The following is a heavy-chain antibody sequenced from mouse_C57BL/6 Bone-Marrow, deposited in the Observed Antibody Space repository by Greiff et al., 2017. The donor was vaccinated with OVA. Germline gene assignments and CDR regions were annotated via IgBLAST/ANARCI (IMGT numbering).Heavy chain of an antibody. Sequence: EVQLQQSGPGLVKPSQSLSLTCSVTGYSITSGYYWNWIRQFPGNKLEWMGYISYDGSNNYNPSLKNRISITRDTSKNQFFLQLNSVTTEDTATYYCAREQLGEFAYWGQGTLVTVSA. CDR2: ISYDGSN. CDR1: GYSITSGYY. V-gene: IGHV3-6*01. D-gene: IGHD4-1*02. CDR3: AREQLGEFAY. J-gene: IGHJ3*01.